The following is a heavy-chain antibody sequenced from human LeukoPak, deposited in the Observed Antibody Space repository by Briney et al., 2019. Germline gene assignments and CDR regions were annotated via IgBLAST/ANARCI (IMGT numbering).Heavy chain of an antibody. CDR1: GFTFSDYY. V-gene: IGHV3-11*01. CDR3: ARDLDWELPKPSYYYYYGMDV. J-gene: IGHJ6*02. D-gene: IGHD1-26*01. Sequence: GGSLRLSCAASGFTFSDYYMSWIRQAPGKGLEWVSYISGSGSTIYYADSVKGRFTISRDNAKNSLYLQMNSLRAEDTAVYYCARDLDWELPKPSYYYYYGMDVWGQGTMVTVSS. CDR2: ISGSGSTI.